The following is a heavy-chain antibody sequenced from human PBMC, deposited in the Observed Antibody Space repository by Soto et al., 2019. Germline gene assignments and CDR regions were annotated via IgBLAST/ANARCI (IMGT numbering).Heavy chain of an antibody. D-gene: IGHD2-21*01. J-gene: IGHJ5*02. CDR1: GWSFRNYY. V-gene: IGHV4-34*01. CDR2: VNHSGEA. Sequence: SETLSLTCGVYGWSFRNYYWIWVRQPPGKGLEWIGEVNHSGEATYNPSLQSRVTISIDTSKNQLSLNLRSVSAADTAVYYCARGMGEFDAWGQGTPVTVSS. CDR3: ARGMGEFDA.